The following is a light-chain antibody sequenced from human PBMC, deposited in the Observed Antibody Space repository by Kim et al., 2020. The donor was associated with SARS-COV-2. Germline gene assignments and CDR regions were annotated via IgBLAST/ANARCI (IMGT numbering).Light chain of an antibody. Sequence: SSELTQDPAVSVALGQTVRITCQGDSLRSYYASWYQQKPGQAPLLVIYGKNNRPSGIPDRFSGSSSGNTASLTITGAQAEDEADYYCKSRDSSGKVVFGGGTQLTVL. J-gene: IGLJ2*01. CDR3: KSRDSSGKVV. CDR2: GKN. CDR1: SLRSYY. V-gene: IGLV3-19*01.